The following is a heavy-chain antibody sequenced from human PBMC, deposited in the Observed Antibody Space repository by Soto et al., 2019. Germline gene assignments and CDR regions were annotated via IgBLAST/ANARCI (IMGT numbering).Heavy chain of an antibody. D-gene: IGHD6-13*01. CDR2: ISYDGSNK. V-gene: IGHV3-30-3*01. J-gene: IGHJ4*02. CDR3: ARDKKVWRQLVRLDY. Sequence: LRLSCAASGFTFSSYAMHLVRQAPGKGLEWVAVISYDGSNKYYADSVKGRFTISTHNSKNTLYLQRNSLRAEDTAVYYCARDKKVWRQLVRLDYWGRRTLVTVSS. CDR1: GFTFSSYA.